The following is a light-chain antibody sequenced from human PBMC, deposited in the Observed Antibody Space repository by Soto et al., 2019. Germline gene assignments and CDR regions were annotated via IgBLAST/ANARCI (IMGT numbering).Light chain of an antibody. J-gene: IGLJ3*02. CDR1: SSDVGNYNY. Sequence: QSALTQPASVSGSPGQSITISCTGTSSDVGNYNYVSWYQQHPGKAPKLMIYGVSNRPSEVSNRFSGSKSGNTASLTVSGLQAEDEADYYCSSYTSSSTWLFGGGTKLTV. V-gene: IGLV2-14*01. CDR3: SSYTSSSTWL. CDR2: GVS.